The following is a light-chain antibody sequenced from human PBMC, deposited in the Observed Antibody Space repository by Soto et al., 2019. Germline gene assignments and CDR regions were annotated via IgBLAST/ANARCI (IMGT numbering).Light chain of an antibody. Sequence: QSVLTQPPSVSAAPGQKVTISCSGSSSNIGNRYVSWYQQLPKTAPKLLIYENDKRPSGIPDRFSGSKSGTSATLGITGLQTGDEADYYCGTWDDSLKGGVFGGGTQLTVL. CDR1: SSNIGNRY. CDR3: GTWDDSLKGGV. J-gene: IGLJ2*01. CDR2: END. V-gene: IGLV1-51*02.